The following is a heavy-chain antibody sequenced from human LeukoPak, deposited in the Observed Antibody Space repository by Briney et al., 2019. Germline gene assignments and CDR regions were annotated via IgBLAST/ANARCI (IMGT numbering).Heavy chain of an antibody. CDR1: GHTLTGYY. CDR3: ARGVFGESLES. J-gene: IGHJ4*02. V-gene: IGHV1-2*02. D-gene: IGHD3-10*02. CDR2: MNPNVGCA. Sequence: ASVKVSCKASGHTLTGYYVYWVRQAPGQGLEWMGWMNPNVGCANFPQKFQGRVTVTSDPAISAAYMELRRLRSDDTAVYYCARGVFGESLESWGQGTLATVFS.